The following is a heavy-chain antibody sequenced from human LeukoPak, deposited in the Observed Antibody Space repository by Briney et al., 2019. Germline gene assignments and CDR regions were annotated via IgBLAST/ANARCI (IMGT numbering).Heavy chain of an antibody. V-gene: IGHV1-46*01. CDR1: GGTFSSYA. CDR3: ARPNGLDAFDI. J-gene: IGHJ3*02. D-gene: IGHD3/OR15-3a*01. Sequence: GASVKVSCKASGGTFSSYAISWVRQAPGQGLEWMGIINPTGDSTTYAQKFQGRITMTRDTSTSTVYMELSGLRSEDTALYYCARPNGLDAFDIWGQGTMVTVSS. CDR2: INPTGDST.